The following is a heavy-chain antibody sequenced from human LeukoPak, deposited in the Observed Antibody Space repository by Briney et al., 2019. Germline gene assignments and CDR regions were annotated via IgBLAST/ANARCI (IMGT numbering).Heavy chain of an antibody. CDR3: AKGGHYSFFDY. CDR2: ISGDGTET. V-gene: IGHV3-23*01. J-gene: IGHJ4*02. CDR1: GLIFRNYA. Sequence: GGSLRLSCTASGLIFRNYAMTWVRQAPRKGLEWVSTISGDGTETFYADSVKGRFTISRDNSKNTHYLQMSSLRAEDTGMYYCAKGGHYSFFDYWGQGTLVTVSS. D-gene: IGHD4-11*01.